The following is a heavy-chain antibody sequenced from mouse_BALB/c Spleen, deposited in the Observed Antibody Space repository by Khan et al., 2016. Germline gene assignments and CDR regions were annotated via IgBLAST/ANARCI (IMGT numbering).Heavy chain of an antibody. V-gene: IGHV2-6-7*01. CDR2: IWGDGST. CDR3: ARDGCGYYAMDY. CDR1: GFSIIAYG. Sequence: QVQLQQSGPGLVAPSQSLSITCTVSGFSIIAYGVNWVRQPPGKGLEWLGMIWGDGSTDYNSALKSRLNITKANSKSQVFLNMNSLQTDHNARYYCARDGCGYYAMDYWGQGTSVTVSA. J-gene: IGHJ4*01. D-gene: IGHD2-2*01.